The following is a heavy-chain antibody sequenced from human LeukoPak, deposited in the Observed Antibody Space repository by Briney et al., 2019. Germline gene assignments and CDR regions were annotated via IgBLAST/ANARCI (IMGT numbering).Heavy chain of an antibody. CDR1: GFTFSSYG. Sequence: PGRSLRLSCAASGFTFSSYGMHWVRQAPGKGLEWVAAIWYDGSNKYYADSVKGRFTISRDNSKNTLYLQMNSLRAEDTAVYYCAKGGDTYDFWSGYYTCRHYYYYMDVWGKGTTVTVSS. D-gene: IGHD3-3*01. CDR3: AKGGDTYDFWSGYYTCRHYYYYMDV. CDR2: IWYDGSNK. J-gene: IGHJ6*03. V-gene: IGHV3-33*06.